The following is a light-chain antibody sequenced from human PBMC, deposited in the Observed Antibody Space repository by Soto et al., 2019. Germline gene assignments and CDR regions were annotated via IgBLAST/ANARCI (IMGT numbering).Light chain of an antibody. CDR1: TGAVTSGHF. V-gene: IGLV7-46*01. J-gene: IGLJ3*02. CDR3: LLSYGTVAV. Sequence: QAVVTQEPSLTVSPGGTVTLTCGSSTGAVTSGHFAYWFQQKPGQAPRTLIYDTNSRHSWTPVQFSGSLLGGKAALTLSAAQPEDEADYYCLLSYGTVAVFGGGTKVTVL. CDR2: DTN.